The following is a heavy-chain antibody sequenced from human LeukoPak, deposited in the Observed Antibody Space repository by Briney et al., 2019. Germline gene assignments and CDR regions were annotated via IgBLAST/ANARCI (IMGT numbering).Heavy chain of an antibody. CDR1: GGSISSGSYY. CDR2: IYHSGST. V-gene: IGHV4-39*07. CDR3: ARALGYCGGDCYYFDY. D-gene: IGHD2-21*01. J-gene: IGHJ4*02. Sequence: SETLSLTCTVSGGSISSGSYYWSWIRQPPGKGLEWIGSIYHSGSTYYNPSLKSQVTISVDTSKNQFSLRLSSVTAADTAVYYCARALGYCGGDCYYFDYWGQGTLVTVSS.